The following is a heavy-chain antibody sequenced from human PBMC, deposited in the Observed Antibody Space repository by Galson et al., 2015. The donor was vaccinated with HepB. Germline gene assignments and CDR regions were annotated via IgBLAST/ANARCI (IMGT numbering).Heavy chain of an antibody. Sequence: SLRLSCAASGFTFRIYGMHCVRQAPGKGLGCVASISYDGSNKYYVDSVKGRFTISRDNSKNTLYLQMNSLRAEDTAVYYCAKDFSRIVPAPIGGLPRSGGPDYWGQGTLVTVSS. J-gene: IGHJ4*02. CDR3: AKDFSRIVPAPIGGLPRSGGPDY. CDR2: ISYDGSNK. V-gene: IGHV3-30*18. CDR1: GFTFRIYG. D-gene: IGHD2-2*02.